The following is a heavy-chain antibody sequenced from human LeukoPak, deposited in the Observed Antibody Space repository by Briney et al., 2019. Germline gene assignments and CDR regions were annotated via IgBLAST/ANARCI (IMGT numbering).Heavy chain of an antibody. D-gene: IGHD2-2*01. CDR2: IWLDGNNK. CDR1: GFTFNGYA. V-gene: IGHV3-33*01. Sequence: GGSLRLSCAASGFTFNGYAMHWVRQAPGKGLGWVSVIWLDGNNKYYADSVKGRFTISRDNAKNTVYLQMNSLRAEDTAVYYCARDWMGSTRLAGDYWGQGTLVTVSS. J-gene: IGHJ4*02. CDR3: ARDWMGSTRLAGDY.